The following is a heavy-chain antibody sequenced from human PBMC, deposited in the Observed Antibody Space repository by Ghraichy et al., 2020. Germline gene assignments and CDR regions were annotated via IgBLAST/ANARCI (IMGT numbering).Heavy chain of an antibody. CDR2: MSYNGSDQ. Sequence: LSLTCAASGFSFSFFGLHWARLAPGKGLEWVAVMSYNGSDQFYADSVKGRFTISRDNSKSTLYLQMNSLRPEDTAVYYCAKSGSVAGTRPLDYWGQGTLVTVSS. V-gene: IGHV3-30*18. J-gene: IGHJ4*02. CDR3: AKSGSVAGTRPLDY. CDR1: GFSFSFFG. D-gene: IGHD6-19*01.